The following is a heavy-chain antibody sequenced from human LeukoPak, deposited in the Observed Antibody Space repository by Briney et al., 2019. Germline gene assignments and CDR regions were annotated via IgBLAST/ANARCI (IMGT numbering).Heavy chain of an antibody. CDR1: GGSITESY. V-gene: IGHV4-59*08. CDR3: ARLAYSSSWYGALDY. J-gene: IGHJ4*02. D-gene: IGHD6-13*01. CDR2: IYYSRST. Sequence: SETPSLTRTVPGGSITESYWSWIRQSPGKGLEWIGHIYYSRSTNYNSSLKSRVTISVDTSKNQFSLKLSSVTAADTAVYYCARLAYSSSWYGALDYWGQGTLVTVSS.